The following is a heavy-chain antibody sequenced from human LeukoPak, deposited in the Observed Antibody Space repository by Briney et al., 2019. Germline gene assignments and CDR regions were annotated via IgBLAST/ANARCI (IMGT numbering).Heavy chain of an antibody. Sequence: GGSLRLSCAASGFTFSSYGMHWVRQAPGKGLEWVAFIRYDGSNKYYADSVKGRFTISRDNSKNTLYLQMNSLRAEDTAVYYCAKDEGAFSGSYYGWGQGTLVTVSS. CDR2: IRYDGSNK. V-gene: IGHV3-30*02. CDR1: GFTFSSYG. CDR3: AKDEGAFSGSYYG. J-gene: IGHJ4*02. D-gene: IGHD1-26*01.